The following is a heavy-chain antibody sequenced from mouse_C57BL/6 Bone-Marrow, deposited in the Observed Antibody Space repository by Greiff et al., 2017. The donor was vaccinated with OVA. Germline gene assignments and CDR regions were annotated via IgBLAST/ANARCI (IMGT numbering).Heavy chain of an antibody. Sequence: VQLQQPGAELVKPGASVKLSCKASGYTFTSYWMHWVKQRPGQGLEWIGMIHPNSGSTNYNEKFKSKATLTVDKSSSTAYMQLSSLTSEDSAVYDCARSYGYWYFDVWGTGTTVTVSS. V-gene: IGHV1-64*01. CDR2: IHPNSGST. CDR1: GYTFTSYW. CDR3: ARSYGYWYFDV. J-gene: IGHJ1*03. D-gene: IGHD1-1*02.